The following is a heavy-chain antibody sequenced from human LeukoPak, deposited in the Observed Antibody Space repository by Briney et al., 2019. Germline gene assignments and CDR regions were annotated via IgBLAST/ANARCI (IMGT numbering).Heavy chain of an antibody. D-gene: IGHD3-10*01. CDR3: ARDIGDRDAFDI. J-gene: IGHJ3*02. CDR1: GGSFSGYY. CDR2: INHSGST. V-gene: IGHV4-34*01. Sequence: SETLSLTCAVYGGSFSGYYWSWIRQPPGKGLEWIGEINHSGSTNYNPSLKSRVTISVDTSKNQFSLKLSSVTAADTAVYYCARDIGDRDAFDIWGQGTMVTVFS.